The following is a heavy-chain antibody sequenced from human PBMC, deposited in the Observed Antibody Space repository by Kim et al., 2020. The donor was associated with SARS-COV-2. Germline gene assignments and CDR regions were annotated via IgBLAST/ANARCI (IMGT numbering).Heavy chain of an antibody. J-gene: IGHJ3*02. CDR3: ARASRYSSRGGLDAFDI. D-gene: IGHD6-13*01. V-gene: IGHV3-13*01. Sequence: VKGRFTISRENAKNSLYLQMNSLRAGDTAVYYCARASRYSSRGGLDAFDIWGQGTMVTVSS.